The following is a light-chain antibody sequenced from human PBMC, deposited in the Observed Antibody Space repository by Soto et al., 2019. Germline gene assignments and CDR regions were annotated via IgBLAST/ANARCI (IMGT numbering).Light chain of an antibody. Sequence: EIVMTQSPATLSVSPGERATLSCRASQSVSSNLAWYQQKPGQAARLLIYGASTRATGIPARFRGSGSGTEFTLTISSLQSEDFAVYYCQQYNNWPPYTFGQGTKLEIK. V-gene: IGKV3-15*01. CDR1: QSVSSN. CDR3: QQYNNWPPYT. CDR2: GAS. J-gene: IGKJ2*01.